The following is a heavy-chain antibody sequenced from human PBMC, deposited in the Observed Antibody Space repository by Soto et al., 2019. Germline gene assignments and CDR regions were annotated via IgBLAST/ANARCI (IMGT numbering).Heavy chain of an antibody. Sequence: QITLKESGPTLVKPTQTLTLTGTFSGFSFTSGVGVGWIRQPPGKALECLALIYWDDDKRYSPSLNSRPTITKDTSKNQLVLRMTHMDPVDTATYYCAHSRYYYNWFDPWGQGTLVTVSS. J-gene: IGHJ5*02. V-gene: IGHV2-5*02. CDR1: GFSFTSGVG. CDR2: IYWDDDK. CDR3: AHSRYYYNWFDP. D-gene: IGHD3-10*01.